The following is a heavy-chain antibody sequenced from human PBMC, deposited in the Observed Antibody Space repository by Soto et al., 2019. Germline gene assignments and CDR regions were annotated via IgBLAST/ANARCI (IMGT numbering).Heavy chain of an antibody. V-gene: IGHV3-7*01. CDR1: GFTFTSYA. D-gene: IGHD5-18*01. Sequence: EVQLLESGGGLVQPGGSLRLSCAASGFTFTSYAMTWVRHAPGKGLEWVANIHGDGGKIYYVDSVKGRFTISRDNAKRSLYLQMNSLRAEDTAVYYCARDFYGGYTYGPGDYWGQGALVAVSS. J-gene: IGHJ4*02. CDR2: IHGDGGKI. CDR3: ARDFYGGYTYGPGDY.